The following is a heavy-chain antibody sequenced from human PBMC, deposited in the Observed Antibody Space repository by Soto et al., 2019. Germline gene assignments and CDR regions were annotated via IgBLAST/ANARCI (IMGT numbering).Heavy chain of an antibody. V-gene: IGHV4-59*01. D-gene: IGHD4-17*01. CDR3: ARGVYDYGDPLPSWFDP. CDR1: GGSISSYY. Sequence: PSETLSLTCTVSGGSISSYYWSWIRQPPGKGLEWIGYIYYSGSTNYNPSLKSRVTISVDTSKNQFSLKLSSVTAADTAVYYCARGVYDYGDPLPSWFDPWGQGTLVPVSS. J-gene: IGHJ5*02. CDR2: IYYSGST.